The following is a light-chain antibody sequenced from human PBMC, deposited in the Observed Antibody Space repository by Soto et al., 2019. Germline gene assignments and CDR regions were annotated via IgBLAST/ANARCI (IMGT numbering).Light chain of an antibody. CDR3: QQYNNWPRWT. J-gene: IGKJ1*01. Sequence: EIVLTQSPATLSLSPGKRATLSCRASQSVGGNSLAWYQQKPGQAPRLLIYGAFTRATGLPDRFSGSGSGTEFTLTISSLQSEDFAVYYCQQYNNWPRWTFGQGTKVDIK. CDR2: GAF. V-gene: IGKV3D-15*01. CDR1: QSVGGN.